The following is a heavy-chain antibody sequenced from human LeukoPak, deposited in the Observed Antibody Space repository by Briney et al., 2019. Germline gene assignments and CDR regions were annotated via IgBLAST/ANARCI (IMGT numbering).Heavy chain of an antibody. CDR3: AKGAAELLWFGGVNYYYYYYMDV. CDR1: GYTLTGYY. J-gene: IGHJ6*03. CDR2: INPKNGGT. D-gene: IGHD3-10*01. Sequence: GSVKVSCQGSGYTLTGYYMHWVGPAPGKGLEWVGLINPKNGGTNYAQKFQGRVTMTRDTSISTAYMELSRLRSDDTAVYYCAKGAAELLWFGGVNYYYYYYMDVWGKGTTVTISS. V-gene: IGHV1-2*02.